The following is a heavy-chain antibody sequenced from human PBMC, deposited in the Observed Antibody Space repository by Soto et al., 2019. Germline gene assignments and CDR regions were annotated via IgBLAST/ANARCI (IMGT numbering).Heavy chain of an antibody. CDR2: VSGGGDHT. Sequence: EVQLLQSEGGLVQPGGSLRLSCAASGFTFSTYAMAWVRQAPGKGLEWVSTVSGGGDHTYYADSVKGRSTISRDASKNTLYLQMDSLRVEDTAVYYCAKSGFADLEYWGQGALVTVSS. D-gene: IGHD1-26*01. J-gene: IGHJ1*01. CDR3: AKSGFADLEY. CDR1: GFTFSTYA. V-gene: IGHV3-23*01.